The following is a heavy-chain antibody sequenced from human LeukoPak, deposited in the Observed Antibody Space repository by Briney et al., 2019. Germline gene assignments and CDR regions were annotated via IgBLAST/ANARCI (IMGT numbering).Heavy chain of an antibody. D-gene: IGHD3-9*01. CDR3: ASGPGDILTPAAFDI. CDR1: GGSISSSSYY. CDR2: IYYSGST. J-gene: IGHJ3*02. Sequence: SETLSLTCTVSGGSISSSSYYWGWIRQPPGKGLEWIGSIYYSGSTYYNPSLKSRVTISVDTSKNQFSLKLSSVTAADTAVYYCASGPGDILTPAAFDIWAQGTMVTVSS. V-gene: IGHV4-39*07.